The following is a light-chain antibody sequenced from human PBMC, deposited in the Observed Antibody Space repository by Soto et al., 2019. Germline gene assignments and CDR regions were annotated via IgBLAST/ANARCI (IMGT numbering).Light chain of an antibody. V-gene: IGKV3-20*01. CDR1: QSVTTQ. Sequence: IVLTQSPGTLSLSPGERATLSCRASQSVTTQLAWYQQKPGQAPRLLIFGASGRATGIPDRFSGSGSGTDFTLTISGLQPEDFAVYYCQQYGTSPGTFGQGTKVDIK. CDR2: GAS. CDR3: QQYGTSPGT. J-gene: IGKJ1*01.